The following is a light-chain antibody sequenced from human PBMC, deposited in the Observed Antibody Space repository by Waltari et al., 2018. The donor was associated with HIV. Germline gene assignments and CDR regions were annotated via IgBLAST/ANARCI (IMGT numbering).Light chain of an antibody. CDR1: SGSGTYK. CDR2: VGTGGIVG. J-gene: IGLJ2*01. CDR3: GADHGSGSNFLVV. Sequence: QPVLTQPPSASASLGASVPLTCTLSSGSGTYKLDWYQPRPGKGPRFVMRVGTGGIVGSKGDGIPDRFSVLGSGLNRYLTIKNIQEEDESDYHCGADHGSGSNFLVVFGGGTKLTVL. V-gene: IGLV9-49*01.